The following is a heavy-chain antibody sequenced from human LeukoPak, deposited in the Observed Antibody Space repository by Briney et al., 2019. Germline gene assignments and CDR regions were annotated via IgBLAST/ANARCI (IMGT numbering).Heavy chain of an antibody. CDR2: INPSGGST. D-gene: IGHD3-10*01. V-gene: IGHV1-46*01. CDR3: ARGPAWFGESYFDY. Sequence: ASVRVSCKASGYTFTSYFIHWVRQAPGQGLEWMGVINPSGGSTSYAQKFQGRVTMTRDTSTSTVYMELRSLRSEDTAVYYCARGPAWFGESYFDYWGQGTLVTVSS. J-gene: IGHJ4*02. CDR1: GYTFTSYF.